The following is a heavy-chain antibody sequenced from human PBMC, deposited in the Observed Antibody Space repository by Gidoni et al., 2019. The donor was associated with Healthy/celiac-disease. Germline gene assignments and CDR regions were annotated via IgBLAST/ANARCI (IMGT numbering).Heavy chain of an antibody. D-gene: IGHD3-22*01. CDR1: GFTFEDYA. J-gene: IGHJ4*02. CDR2: ISWNSGSI. Sequence: EVQLVESGGGLVQPGRSLRRSCAASGFTFEDYAMHWVRQATGQGLEWVSGISWNSGSICYADSVKGLFTISRDNAKNSLYLQMNSLSAEDTALYYCAKEFGFGYDSSGFDYWGQGTLVTVSS. V-gene: IGHV3-9*01. CDR3: AKEFGFGYDSSGFDY.